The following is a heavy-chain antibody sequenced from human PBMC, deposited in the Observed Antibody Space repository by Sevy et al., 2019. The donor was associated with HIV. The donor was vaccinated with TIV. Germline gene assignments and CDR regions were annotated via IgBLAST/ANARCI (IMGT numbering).Heavy chain of an antibody. CDR3: ARVTYCSGGSCYPRGDAFDI. CDR1: SGSISSSNW. D-gene: IGHD2-15*01. Sequence: SETLSLTCAVSSGSISSSNWWSWVRQPPGKGLEWIGEIYRSGSTNYNPSLKSRVTISVDKSKNQFSLKLSSVTAADTAVYYCARVTYCSGGSCYPRGDAFDIWGQGTMVTVSS. J-gene: IGHJ3*02. CDR2: IYRSGST. V-gene: IGHV4-4*02.